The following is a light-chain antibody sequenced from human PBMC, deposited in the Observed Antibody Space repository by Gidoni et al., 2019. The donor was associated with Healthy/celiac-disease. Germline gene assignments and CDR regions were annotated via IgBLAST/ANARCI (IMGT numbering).Light chain of an antibody. CDR1: QSVSSSY. CDR3: QQYGSSPGT. Sequence: ELVLTQSPGTLSWSPGERATLSCRASQSVSSSYLAWYQQKPGQAPRLLIYGASSRATGIPDRFSGSGSGTDFTLTISRLESEDFAVYYCQQYGSSPGTFGQGTKVEIK. CDR2: GAS. J-gene: IGKJ1*01. V-gene: IGKV3-20*01.